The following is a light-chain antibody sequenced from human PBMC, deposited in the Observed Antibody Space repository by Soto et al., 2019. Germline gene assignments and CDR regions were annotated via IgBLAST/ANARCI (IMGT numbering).Light chain of an antibody. Sequence: ETGLTQSPATLSLSPGENGILSCRAIQSVSNYLAWYQQKPGQAPGLLIYDTSTRASGIPDRVSGSGSGTDFTLTISRLEPEDFAVYYCQQYGSSPWTFGQGTKVDI. CDR2: DTS. J-gene: IGKJ1*01. CDR1: QSVSNY. CDR3: QQYGSSPWT. V-gene: IGKV3-20*01.